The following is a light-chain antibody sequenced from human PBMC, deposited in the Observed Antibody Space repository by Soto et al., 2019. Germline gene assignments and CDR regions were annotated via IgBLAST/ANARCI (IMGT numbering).Light chain of an antibody. J-gene: IGKJ1*01. CDR2: GAS. CDR1: QSVTSNC. V-gene: IGKV3-20*01. Sequence: EIVLTQSPGTLSLSPGEKATLSCRAWQSVTSNCLAWYQQKPGQAPRLLIYGASSRATGIPDRFSGSGSGTDFTLTISSLQPDDFATYYCQQYSSYSTFGQGTKVDNK. CDR3: QQYSSYST.